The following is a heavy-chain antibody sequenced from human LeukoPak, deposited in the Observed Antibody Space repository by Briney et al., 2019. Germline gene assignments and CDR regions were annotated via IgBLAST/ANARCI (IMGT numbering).Heavy chain of an antibody. D-gene: IGHD4-17*01. Sequence: SETLSLTCTVSGGSISSGSYYWSWIRQSAGKGLEWIGRIYTSGSTNYNPSLKSRVTISVDTSKNQFSLKLSSVTAADTAVYYCARVGGYGDYETLYYYYYMDVWGKGTTVTVSS. V-gene: IGHV4-61*02. CDR1: GGSISSGSYY. CDR3: ARVGGYGDYETLYYYYYMDV. J-gene: IGHJ6*03. CDR2: IYTSGST.